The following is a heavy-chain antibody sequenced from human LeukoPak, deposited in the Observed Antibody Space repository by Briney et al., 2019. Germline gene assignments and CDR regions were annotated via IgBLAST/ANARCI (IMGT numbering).Heavy chain of an antibody. V-gene: IGHV1-18*01. D-gene: IGHD3-22*01. CDR3: ARAYYHDTSSYQGFDF. J-gene: IGHJ4*02. Sequence: GASVKVSCKASGYTFSSHGYTWVRQAPGQGLEWMGWISAYNGNTDYAQKFQGRVTTTTDTTTSTPYMELRSMRSDDTAVYFCARAYYHDTSSYQGFDFCGQGTLVSVSS. CDR1: GYTFSSHG. CDR2: ISAYNGNT.